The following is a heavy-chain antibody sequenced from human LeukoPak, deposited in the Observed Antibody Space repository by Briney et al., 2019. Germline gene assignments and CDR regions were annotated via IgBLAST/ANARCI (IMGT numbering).Heavy chain of an antibody. CDR2: IKSKSDGGAA. CDR3: TTEGGGGAYTAFDY. D-gene: IGHD2-15*01. V-gene: IGHV3-15*01. CDR1: GFTFADAW. J-gene: IGHJ4*02. Sequence: GGSLRLSCAASGFTFADAWMSWVRQVPGKGLEWIGRIKSKSDGGAADYAAPVKDRFIFSRDDSKDTLYLQLDSLKTEDSAVYFWTTEGGGGAYTAFDYWGQGTLVTVSS.